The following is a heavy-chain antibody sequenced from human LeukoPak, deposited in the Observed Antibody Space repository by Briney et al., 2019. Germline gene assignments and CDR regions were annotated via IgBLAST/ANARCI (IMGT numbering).Heavy chain of an antibody. Sequence: PGGSLRLSCAASGFTFSSYAMSWVRQAPGKGLEWVSDISGSGGLIYYADSVKGRFTISRDNSKNTLYLHMNSLRAEDTAIYSCAKDTGFYSRGAFDIWGQGTMVTVSS. D-gene: IGHD2-15*01. CDR2: ISGSGGLI. CDR3: AKDTGFYSRGAFDI. J-gene: IGHJ3*02. V-gene: IGHV3-23*01. CDR1: GFTFSSYA.